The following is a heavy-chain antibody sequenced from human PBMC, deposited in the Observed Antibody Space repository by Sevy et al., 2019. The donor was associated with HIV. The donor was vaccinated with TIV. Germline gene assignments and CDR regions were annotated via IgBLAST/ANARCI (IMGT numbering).Heavy chain of an antibody. CDR2: LSFGCGKI. CDR1: GFNFNIYS. Sequence: GGSLRLSCAVSGFNFNIYSMSWVRQAPGKGLEWVSTLSFGCGKINYADSVKGRFIISRDDSKNTLNLQMNSLRAEDTAVYFCAREGCTRPHDYWGQGTLVTVSS. CDR3: AREGCTRPHDY. J-gene: IGHJ4*02. V-gene: IGHV3-23*01. D-gene: IGHD2-8*01.